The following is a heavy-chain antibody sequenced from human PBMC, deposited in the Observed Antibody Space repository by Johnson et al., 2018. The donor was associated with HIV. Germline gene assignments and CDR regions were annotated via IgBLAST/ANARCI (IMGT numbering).Heavy chain of an antibody. CDR3: ARAMYYFDTSGYLIRPRAFDI. V-gene: IGHV3-20*03. Sequence: INWSGGGTSYADSVKGRFTVSSDNAKNSLFLQMNSLRAEDTALYYCARAMYYFDTSGYLIRPRAFDIWGQGTVVTVSS. CDR2: INWSGGGT. D-gene: IGHD3-22*01. J-gene: IGHJ3*02.